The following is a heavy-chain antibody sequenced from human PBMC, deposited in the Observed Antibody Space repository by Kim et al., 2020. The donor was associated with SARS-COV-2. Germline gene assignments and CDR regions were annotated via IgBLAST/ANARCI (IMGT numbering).Heavy chain of an antibody. V-gene: IGHV3-33*01. J-gene: IGHJ6*02. CDR2: IWYDGSNK. Sequence: GGSRRLSCAASGFTFSSYGMHWVRQAPGKGLEWVAVIWYDGSNKYYADSVKGRFTISRDNSKNTLYLQMNSLRAEDTAVYYCAREGQIAAAGSMDYYYGMDVWGQGTTVTVSS. CDR3: AREGQIAAAGSMDYYYGMDV. CDR1: GFTFSSYG. D-gene: IGHD6-13*01.